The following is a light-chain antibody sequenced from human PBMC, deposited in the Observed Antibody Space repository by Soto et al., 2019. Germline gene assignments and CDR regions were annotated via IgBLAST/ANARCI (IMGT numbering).Light chain of an antibody. Sequence: QSALTQPASVSGSPGQSITISCTGTSSDVGNYNCVSWYQHHPGKAPKVMIYDVNNRPLGVSNRFSGSKSGNTASLTISGLQAEDEADYYCSSYTTSSTVVFGGGTKLTVL. CDR3: SSYTTSSTVV. V-gene: IGLV2-14*03. J-gene: IGLJ2*01. CDR2: DVN. CDR1: SSDVGNYNC.